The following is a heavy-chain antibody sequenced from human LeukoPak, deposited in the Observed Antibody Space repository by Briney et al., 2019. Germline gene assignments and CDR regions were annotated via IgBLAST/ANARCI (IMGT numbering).Heavy chain of an antibody. CDR1: GYTFTSYG. J-gene: IGHJ6*02. CDR2: ISGYNGNT. Sequence: ASVKVSCKASGYTFTSYGISWARQAPGQGLEWMGWISGYNGNTKYAQKFQGRVTMTTDTSTSTAYMELRSLRSDDTAVYYCARDARSTVTMADGMDVWGQGTTVTVSS. CDR3: ARDARSTVTMADGMDV. D-gene: IGHD4-17*01. V-gene: IGHV1-18*01.